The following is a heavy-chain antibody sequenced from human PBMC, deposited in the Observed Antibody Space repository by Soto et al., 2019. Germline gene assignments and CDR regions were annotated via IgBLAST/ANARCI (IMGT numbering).Heavy chain of an antibody. J-gene: IGHJ5*02. CDR1: GYSFTSYW. Sequence: GESLKISCKGSGYSFTSYWISWVRQMPGKGLEWMGRIDPSDSYTNYSPSFQGHVTISADKSISTAYLQWSSLKASDTAMYYCARPDGGSYWFDPWGQGTLVTVSS. CDR3: ARPDGGSYWFDP. D-gene: IGHD1-26*01. V-gene: IGHV5-10-1*01. CDR2: IDPSDSYT.